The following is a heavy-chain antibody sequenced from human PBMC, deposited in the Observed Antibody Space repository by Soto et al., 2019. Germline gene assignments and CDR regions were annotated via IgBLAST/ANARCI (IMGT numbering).Heavy chain of an antibody. CDR1: GGSISSSNW. V-gene: IGHV4-4*02. J-gene: IGHJ4*02. CDR2: IYHRGST. CDR3: ARVDYGHDLGF. D-gene: IGHD4-17*01. Sequence: SDTLSLTCAVSGGSISSSNWWSWVRQPPGKGREWRGGIYHRGSTNYNPSLKSRVTISVDKSKNQFSLKLSSVTAADTAVYYCARVDYGHDLGFWRQGTLVT.